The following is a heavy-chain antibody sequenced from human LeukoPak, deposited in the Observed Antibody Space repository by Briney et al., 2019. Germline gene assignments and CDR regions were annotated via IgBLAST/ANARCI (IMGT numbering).Heavy chain of an antibody. Sequence: GGSLRLSCSASGFTFSTYAMHWVRQAPGKGLEYVSAISSNGGTIYYADSVKGRFTISRDNSKSTLYLQLSSLRAEDTAVYYCARVRNYYYGMDVWGQGTTVTVSS. CDR2: ISSNGGTI. J-gene: IGHJ6*02. V-gene: IGHV3-64D*09. CDR1: GFTFSTYA. CDR3: ARVRNYYYGMDV.